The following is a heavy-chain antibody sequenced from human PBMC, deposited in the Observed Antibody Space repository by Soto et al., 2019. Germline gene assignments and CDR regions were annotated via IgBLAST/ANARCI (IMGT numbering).Heavy chain of an antibody. CDR1: GGTVSIGSYY. CDR2: IYYSGST. J-gene: IGHJ6*04. V-gene: IGHV4-61*01. CDR3: ATATYDFWSGYSNEGGMDV. Sequence: PSETLSLTCTVSGGTVSIGSYYWSWIRQPPGKGLEWIGYIYYSGSTNYNPSLKSRVTISVDTSKNQFSLKLSSVTAADTAVYYCATATYDFWSGYSNEGGMDVWGKGHTVTVSS. D-gene: IGHD3-3*01.